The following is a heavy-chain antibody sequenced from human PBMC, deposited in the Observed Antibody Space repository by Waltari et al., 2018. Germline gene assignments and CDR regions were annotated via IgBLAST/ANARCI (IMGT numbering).Heavy chain of an antibody. CDR2: ISGSGGST. Sequence: EVQLLESGGGLVQPGGSLRLSCAASGFTFSSYAMSWVRQAPGKGLEWVSAISGSGGSTYYADAVKGRFTISRDNSKKTLYRQMNSLRAEDTAVYYCAKVRRAIAVAANFDYWGQGTLVTVSS. CDR1: GFTFSSYA. V-gene: IGHV3-23*01. CDR3: AKVRRAIAVAANFDY. J-gene: IGHJ4*02. D-gene: IGHD6-19*01.